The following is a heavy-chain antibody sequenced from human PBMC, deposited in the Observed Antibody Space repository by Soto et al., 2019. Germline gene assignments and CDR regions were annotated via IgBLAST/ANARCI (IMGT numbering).Heavy chain of an antibody. CDR1: GFTFSSYG. Sequence: GGSLRLSCAASGFTFSSYGMHWVRQAPGKGLEWVAVISYDGSNKYYADSVKGRFTISRDNSKNTLYLQMNSLRAEDTAVYYCARGYSSGWYDYYFDYWGQGTLVTVSS. J-gene: IGHJ4*02. V-gene: IGHV3-30*03. CDR3: ARGYSSGWYDYYFDY. CDR2: ISYDGSNK. D-gene: IGHD6-19*01.